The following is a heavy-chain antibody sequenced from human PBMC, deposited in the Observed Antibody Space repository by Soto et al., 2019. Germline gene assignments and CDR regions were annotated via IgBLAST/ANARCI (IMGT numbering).Heavy chain of an antibody. D-gene: IGHD6-6*01. CDR3: AGLGRAARRRGNYYYYGMDV. CDR1: GGSISSSSYY. J-gene: IGHJ6*02. V-gene: IGHV4-39*01. Sequence: PSETLSLTCTVSGGSISSSSYYWGWIRQPPGKGLEWIGSIYYSGSTYYNPSLKSRVTISVDTSKNQFSLKLSSVTAADTAVYYCAGLGRAARRRGNYYYYGMDVWGQGTTVTVSS. CDR2: IYYSGST.